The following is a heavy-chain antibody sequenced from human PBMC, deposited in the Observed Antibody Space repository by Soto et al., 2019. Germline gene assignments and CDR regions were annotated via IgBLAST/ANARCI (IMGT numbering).Heavy chain of an antibody. J-gene: IGHJ4*02. CDR3: TPNPAAKVGTLSY. CDR1: GCTFNNDR. Sequence: EVQLVESGGALVEPGGSLRLSCAASGCTFNNDRMSWVRQAPGKGLEWVGRIDGGKTEFAAPVEGRFTFSRDDSRNTLFLQMNSLETEDTGVYYCTPNPAAKVGTLSYCGQGTLVTVSS. D-gene: IGHD1-26*01. V-gene: IGHV3-15*02. CDR2: IDGGKT.